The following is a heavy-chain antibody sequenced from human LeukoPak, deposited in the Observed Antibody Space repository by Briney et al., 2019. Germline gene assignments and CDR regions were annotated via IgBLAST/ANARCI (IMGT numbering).Heavy chain of an antibody. CDR3: AKAVGVASLIVDALHI. V-gene: IGHV3-9*03. J-gene: IGHJ3*02. CDR2: ITWNGASI. CDR1: GFSFDKFA. Sequence: QTGGSLRLSCAASGFSFDKFAMHWVRQVPGKGLGWVSGITWNGASILYADSVKGRFTISRDNAKNSLYLQMNNLGPEDMALYYCAKAVGVASLIVDALHIWGQGTMVSVSS. D-gene: IGHD1-26*01.